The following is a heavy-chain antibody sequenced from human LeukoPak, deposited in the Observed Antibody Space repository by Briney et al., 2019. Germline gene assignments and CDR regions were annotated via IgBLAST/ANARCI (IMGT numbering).Heavy chain of an antibody. CDR3: ARNSGYSYARPFDY. V-gene: IGHV4-38-2*01. J-gene: IGHJ4*02. D-gene: IGHD5-18*01. Sequence: ASETLSLTCAVSGYSVSSGYYWGWIRQPPGKGLEWIGSMYHSGSTYYNPSLQSRVTISVDTSKNQFSLKVTSVTAADTAVHYCARNSGYSYARPFDYWGQGTLVTVSS. CDR2: MYHSGST. CDR1: GYSVSSGYY.